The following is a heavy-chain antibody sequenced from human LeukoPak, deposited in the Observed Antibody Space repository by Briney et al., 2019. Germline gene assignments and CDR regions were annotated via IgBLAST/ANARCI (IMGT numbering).Heavy chain of an antibody. CDR2: IYHSGST. CDR1: GGSISSGGYS. Sequence: SQTLSLTCAVSGGSISSGGYSWSWIRQPPGKGLEWIGYIYHSGSTYYNPSLKSRVTISVDRSKNQFSLKLSSVTAADTAVYYCARGRPIYCSSTSCSNYYFDYWGQGTLVTVSS. J-gene: IGHJ4*02. V-gene: IGHV4-30-2*01. D-gene: IGHD2-2*01. CDR3: ARGRPIYCSSTSCSNYYFDY.